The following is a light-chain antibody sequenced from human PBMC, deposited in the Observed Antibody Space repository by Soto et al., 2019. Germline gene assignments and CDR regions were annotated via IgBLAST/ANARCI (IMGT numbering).Light chain of an antibody. CDR2: DAS. CDR1: QSISSW. Sequence: IQMTHSPSTLSASVRDRFTITARASQSISSWLAWYQQKPGKAPKLLIYDASSLESGVPSRFSGSGSGTEFTLTITSLQPDDFATYYCQQYNSYPWTFGQGTKVDI. J-gene: IGKJ1*01. V-gene: IGKV1-5*01. CDR3: QQYNSYPWT.